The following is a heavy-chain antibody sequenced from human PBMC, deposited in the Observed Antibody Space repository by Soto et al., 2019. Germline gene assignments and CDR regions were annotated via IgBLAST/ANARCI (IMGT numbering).Heavy chain of an antibody. J-gene: IGHJ6*02. V-gene: IGHV5-51*01. CDR3: ARHEVAAAGPAHYYYYGMDV. CDR2: IYPGDSDT. D-gene: IGHD6-13*01. CDR1: GYSLTSYW. Sequence: GESLKISCKGCGYSLTSYWIGWVRQMPGKGLEWMGIIYPGDSDTRYSPSFQGQVSISADKSINTAYLQWSSLKASDTAMYYCARHEVAAAGPAHYYYYGMDVWGQGTTVTVSS.